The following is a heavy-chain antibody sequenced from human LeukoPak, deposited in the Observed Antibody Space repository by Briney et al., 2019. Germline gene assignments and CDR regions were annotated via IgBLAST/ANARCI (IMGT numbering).Heavy chain of an antibody. J-gene: IGHJ5*02. CDR2: IIPIFGTA. V-gene: IGHV1-69*05. Sequence: SVKVSCKASGGTFSSYTISWVRQAPGQGLEWMGRIIPIFGTANYAQKFQGRVTITTDESKSTAYMELSSLRSEDTAVYYCAREGGIAVAGTYWFDPWGQETLVTVSS. D-gene: IGHD6-19*01. CDR3: AREGGIAVAGTYWFDP. CDR1: GGTFSSYT.